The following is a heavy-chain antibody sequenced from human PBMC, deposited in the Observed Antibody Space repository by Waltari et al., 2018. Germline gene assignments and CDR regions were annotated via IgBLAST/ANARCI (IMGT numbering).Heavy chain of an antibody. V-gene: IGHV4-38-2*02. D-gene: IGHD5-12*01. CDR2: FCYTGST. CDR3: ARDRGRDGYNFHP. CDR1: GYSISSGYC. J-gene: IGHJ5*02. Sequence: QVPLQESGPGLVKPSETLSLTCAVSGYSISSGYCWGWIRQSPGKGLEWIWSFCYTGSTYSNPALTSRVTISVDTSKNHFSLRLSSVTAADAAVYYCARDRGRDGYNFHPWGQGTLVTVSS.